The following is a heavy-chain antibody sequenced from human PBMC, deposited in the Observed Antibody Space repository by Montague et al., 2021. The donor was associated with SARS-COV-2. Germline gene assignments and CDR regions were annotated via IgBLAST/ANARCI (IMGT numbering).Heavy chain of an antibody. V-gene: IGHV4-61*02. CDR1: DDSISSGTYY. CDR2: IYTSGGT. J-gene: IGHJ3*02. D-gene: IGHD3-22*01. Sequence: TLSLTCTVSDDSISSGTYYWSWIRQPAGKGLEWIGRIYTSGGTNYNPSLKSRVAISVDTSKNQFSLKLSSVIAADTAVYYCARGRGGYYDSSGYYRTGGAFDIWGQGTMVTVSS. CDR3: ARGRGGYYDSSGYYRTGGAFDI.